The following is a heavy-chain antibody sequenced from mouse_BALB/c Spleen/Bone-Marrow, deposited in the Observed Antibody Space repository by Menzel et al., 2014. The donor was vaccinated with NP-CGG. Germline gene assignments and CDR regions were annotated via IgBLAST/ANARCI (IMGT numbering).Heavy chain of an antibody. J-gene: IGHJ2*01. V-gene: IGHV5-6*01. CDR1: GFTFSNYG. Sequence: EVMLVESGGDLVKPGGSLKLSCAASGFTFSNYGMSWVRQTPDKRLEWVATINSGGSYTYYPDSVKGRFTISRDNAKNTLYLQMSSLKSEDTAMYYCTRGGYYFDYWGQGTTLTVSS. CDR2: INSGGSYT. CDR3: TRGGYYFDY.